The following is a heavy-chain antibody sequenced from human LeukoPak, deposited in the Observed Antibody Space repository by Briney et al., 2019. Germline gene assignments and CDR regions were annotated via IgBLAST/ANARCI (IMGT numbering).Heavy chain of an antibody. D-gene: IGHD3-3*01. CDR3: ARYLVGFLEWSYGFDP. CDR1: GYSFTSYW. V-gene: IGHV5-51*01. Sequence: GESLKISCKGSGYSFTSYWIGWVRQMPGKGLEWMGIIYPGDSDTRYSPSFQGQVTISADKSISTAYLQWSSLKASDTAMYYCARYLVGFLEWSYGFDPWGQGTLVTVSS. CDR2: IYPGDSDT. J-gene: IGHJ5*02.